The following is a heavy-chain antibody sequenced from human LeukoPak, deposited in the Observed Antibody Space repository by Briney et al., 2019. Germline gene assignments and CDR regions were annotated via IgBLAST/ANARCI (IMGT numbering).Heavy chain of an antibody. D-gene: IGHD2-21*02. V-gene: IGHV3-20*04. CDR3: ARAQTYGDSRLLLDY. CDR1: GFTFEDYA. CDR2: INWNGGST. J-gene: IGHJ4*02. Sequence: PGRSLRLSCAASGFTFEDYAMHWVRQAPGKGLEWVSGINWNGGSTGYADSVEGRFTISRDNAKNSQYLQMNSLRVEDTALYYCARAQTYGDSRLLLDYWGQGTLVTVSS.